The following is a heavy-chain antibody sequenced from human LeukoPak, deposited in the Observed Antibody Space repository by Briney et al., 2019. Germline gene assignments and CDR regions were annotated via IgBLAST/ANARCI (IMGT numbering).Heavy chain of an antibody. Sequence: GGSLRLSCAASGFTVSSNYVSWVRQALGKGLEWVSVIYSGGSTCYADSVKGRFTISRDNSKNTLYLQMNSLRAEDTAVYYCASSSGWPLFVYWGQGTLVTVSS. V-gene: IGHV3-53*01. CDR3: ASSSGWPLFVY. D-gene: IGHD6-19*01. J-gene: IGHJ4*02. CDR2: IYSGGST. CDR1: GFTVSSNY.